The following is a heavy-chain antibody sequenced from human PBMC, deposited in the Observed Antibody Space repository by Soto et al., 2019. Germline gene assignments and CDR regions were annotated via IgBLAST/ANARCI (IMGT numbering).Heavy chain of an antibody. Sequence: PGGSLRLSCAASGFTFSSYWMSWVRQAPGKGLEWVANIKQGGSEKYYVDSVKGRFTLSRDNAKNSLQLQMNSLRAEDTAIYFCARVAYFNGWIFDYWGQGTLVTVSS. CDR3: ARVAYFNGWIFDY. CDR2: IKQGGSEK. CDR1: GFTFSSYW. J-gene: IGHJ4*01. V-gene: IGHV3-7*01. D-gene: IGHD6-19*01.